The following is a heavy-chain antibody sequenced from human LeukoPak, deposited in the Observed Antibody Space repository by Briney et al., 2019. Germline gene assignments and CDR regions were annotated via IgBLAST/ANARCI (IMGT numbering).Heavy chain of an antibody. V-gene: IGHV1-18*01. D-gene: IGHD1-26*01. CDR2: ISAYNGHT. CDR1: GYTFTNYG. Sequence: PVASVKVSCKTSGYTFTNYGVTWVRQAPGEGLEWMGWISAYNGHTKYAQRLQGRVTMTTDTSTSTAYMELRSLRSDDTAVYYCARGSHYERTDYWGQGTLVTVSS. J-gene: IGHJ4*02. CDR3: ARGSHYERTDY.